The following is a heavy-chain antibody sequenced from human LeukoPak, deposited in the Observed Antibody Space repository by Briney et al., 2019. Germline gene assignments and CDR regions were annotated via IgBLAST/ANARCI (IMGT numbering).Heavy chain of an antibody. V-gene: IGHV4-59*12. J-gene: IGHJ6*03. D-gene: IGHD1-14*01. CDR2: IYYSGST. CDR3: ARGPRDRVGLGYYYYCMDV. Sequence: SETLSLTCSVSGGSISSYYWSWIRQPPGTGLEWIGYIYYSGSTYYNPSLKSRVTISVDTSKNQFSLKLSSVTAADTAVYYCARGPRDRVGLGYYYYCMDVWGKGTTVTVSS. CDR1: GGSISSYY.